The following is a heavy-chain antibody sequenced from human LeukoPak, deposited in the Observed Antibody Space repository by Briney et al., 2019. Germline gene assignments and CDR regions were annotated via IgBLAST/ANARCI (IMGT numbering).Heavy chain of an antibody. V-gene: IGHV3-21*01. CDR1: GFTYSSYS. CDR3: ARDPHDY. Sequence: GGSLRLSCAASGFTYSSYSMNWVRQAPGKGLEWFSSISSSSSYIYYADSVKSRFTISRDNAKNSLYLQMNSLRAEDTAVYYCARDPHDYWGQGTLDTVSS. J-gene: IGHJ4*02. CDR2: ISSSSSYI.